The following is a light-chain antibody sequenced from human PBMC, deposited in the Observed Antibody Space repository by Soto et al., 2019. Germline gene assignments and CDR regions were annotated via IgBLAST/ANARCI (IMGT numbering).Light chain of an antibody. CDR2: DAS. Sequence: DIQMTQSPSSLSASVGDGVTITCQASQDISNYLNWYQQKPGKAPKLLIYDASNLETGVPSRFSGSGSGTEFTLTISSLQPDDFATYYCQQYNSYSTITFGQGTRLEIK. J-gene: IGKJ5*01. CDR1: QDISNY. CDR3: QQYNSYSTIT. V-gene: IGKV1-33*01.